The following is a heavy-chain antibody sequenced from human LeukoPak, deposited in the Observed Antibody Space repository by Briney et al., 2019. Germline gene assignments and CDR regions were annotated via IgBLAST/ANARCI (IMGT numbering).Heavy chain of an antibody. D-gene: IGHD3-10*01. CDR1: GYTFTGYY. V-gene: IGHV1-2*02. CDR2: INPKSGGT. Sequence: GASVKVSCKASGYTFTGYYMHWVRQAPGHGLEWMGWINPKSGGTNYAQKFQGRVTMTRDTSINTAYMELSSLRSDDTAVYYCARGGCCNWFDPWGQGTLVTVSS. CDR3: ARGGCCNWFDP. J-gene: IGHJ5*02.